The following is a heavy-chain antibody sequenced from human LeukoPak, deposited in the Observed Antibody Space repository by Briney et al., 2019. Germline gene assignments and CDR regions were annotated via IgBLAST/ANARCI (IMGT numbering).Heavy chain of an antibody. V-gene: IGHV3-23*01. Sequence: GGSLRLSCAASGFTFSGYAMSWVRQAPGKGLEWVSAISGSGDSTYYADSVKGRFTISRDNSKNTLYLQMNSLRAEDTAVYYCAKGGYCSCGSCPIDYWGQGILVTVSS. CDR1: GFTFSGYA. J-gene: IGHJ4*02. CDR2: ISGSGDST. CDR3: AKGGYCSCGSCPIDY. D-gene: IGHD2-15*01.